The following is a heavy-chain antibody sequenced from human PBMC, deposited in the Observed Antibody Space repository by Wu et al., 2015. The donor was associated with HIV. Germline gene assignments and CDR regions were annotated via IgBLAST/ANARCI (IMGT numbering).Heavy chain of an antibody. D-gene: IGHD5-12*01. CDR3: ARESGGTSGYDWDFDY. CDR2: INPNSGGT. Sequence: QVQLVQSEAEVKKPGASVKVSCRTSGYIFSGYYIHWVRQAPGQGLEWMGYINPNSGGTHFAQRFQDRVTMTRDTSVTTTYMELTSLKSDDTAVYYCARESGGTSGYDWDFDYWGQGTLVTVSX. J-gene: IGHJ4*02. V-gene: IGHV1-2*02. CDR1: GYIFSGYY.